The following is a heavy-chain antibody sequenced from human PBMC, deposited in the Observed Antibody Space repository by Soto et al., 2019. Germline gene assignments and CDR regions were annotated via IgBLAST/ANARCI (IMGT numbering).Heavy chain of an antibody. CDR2: ISSSSSYI. D-gene: IGHD3-3*01. Sequence: GGSLRLSCAASGFTFSSYSMNWVRQAPGKGLEWVSSISSSSSYIYYADSVKGRFTISRDNAKNSLYLQMNSLRAEDTAVYYCARKGHDFWSGYPGPVYYYYGMDVWGQGTTVTVSS. CDR3: ARKGHDFWSGYPGPVYYYYGMDV. V-gene: IGHV3-21*01. J-gene: IGHJ6*02. CDR1: GFTFSSYS.